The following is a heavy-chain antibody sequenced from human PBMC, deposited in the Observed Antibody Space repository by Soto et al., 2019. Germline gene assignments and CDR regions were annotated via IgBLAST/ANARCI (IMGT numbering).Heavy chain of an antibody. J-gene: IGHJ4*02. D-gene: IGHD1-26*01. CDR1: GYTFNSYG. CDR3: ARLVGASRNFDF. CDR2: ISGYSGNT. Sequence: ASVKVSCKASGYTFNSYGISWVRQAPGQGLEWMGWISGYSGNTNYVQNLQGRVTMTTDTSTTTAYLQWSSLKASDTAMYYCARLVGASRNFDFWGQGTLVTVSS. V-gene: IGHV1-18*01.